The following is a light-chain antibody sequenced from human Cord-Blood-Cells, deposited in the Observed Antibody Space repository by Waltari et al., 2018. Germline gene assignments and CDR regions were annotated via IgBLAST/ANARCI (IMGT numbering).Light chain of an antibody. CDR3: QAWDSSTVV. Sequence: SSELTQPPSVSVSPVQTARITCSGDKLGDEYACWYQQKPGQSPVLVIYQDSKRPSGIPERFSGSNSGNTATLTISGTQAMDEADYYCQAWDSSTVVFGGGTKLTVL. V-gene: IGLV3-1*01. CDR2: QDS. J-gene: IGLJ2*01. CDR1: KLGDEY.